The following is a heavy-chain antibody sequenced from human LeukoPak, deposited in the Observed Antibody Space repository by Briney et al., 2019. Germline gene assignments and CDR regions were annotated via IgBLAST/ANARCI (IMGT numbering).Heavy chain of an antibody. J-gene: IGHJ4*02. Sequence: PSETLSLTCTVSGGSFSSYYWSWIRQPPGKGLEWIGYIHYNGNTNYNPSLKSRVTISVDTSKKQFSLKLSSVTAADTAVYYCARGGSRQSSSSDFDYWGQGILVTVSS. CDR3: ARGGSRQSSSSDFDY. CDR2: IHYNGNT. D-gene: IGHD6-6*01. V-gene: IGHV4-59*01. CDR1: GGSFSSYY.